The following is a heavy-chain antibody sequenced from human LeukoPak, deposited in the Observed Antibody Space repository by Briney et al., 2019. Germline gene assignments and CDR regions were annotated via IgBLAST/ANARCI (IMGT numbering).Heavy chain of an antibody. CDR1: GGTFSNYA. D-gene: IGHD5-18*01. V-gene: IGHV1-69*13. J-gene: IGHJ4*02. CDR3: ARASSDGTAMATPFAY. Sequence: GASVKVSCKASGGTFSNYAINWVRQAPGQGLEWMGGIIPIFGTPNYVQKFQGRVTITADESTSTAYMELSSLRSEDTAVYYCARASSDGTAMATPFAYWGQGTLVTISS. CDR2: IIPIFGTP.